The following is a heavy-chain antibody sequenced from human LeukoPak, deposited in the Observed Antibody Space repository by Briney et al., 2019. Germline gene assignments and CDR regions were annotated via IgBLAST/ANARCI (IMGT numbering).Heavy chain of an antibody. CDR1: GYSFTSYY. CDR3: ARERGWYGDYVD. D-gene: IGHD4-17*01. V-gene: IGHV1-46*01. Sequence: ASVKVSCKASGYSFTSYYMHWVRHAPGQGLEWMGIINPSGGSTSYAQKFQGRVTMTRDMSTSTVYMELSSLRSEDTAVYYCARERGWYGDYVDWGQGTLVTVSS. CDR2: INPSGGST. J-gene: IGHJ4*02.